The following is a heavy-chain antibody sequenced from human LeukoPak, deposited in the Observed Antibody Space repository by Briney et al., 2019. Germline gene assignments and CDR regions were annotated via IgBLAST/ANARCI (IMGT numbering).Heavy chain of an antibody. D-gene: IGHD3-22*01. CDR3: ARGDSSGYRY. Sequence: GSLRLSCAASGFTFSDYYMSWIRQAPGKGLEWVGEINHSGSTNYNPSLKSRVTISVDTSKNQFSLKLSPVTAADTAVYYCARGDSSGYRYWGQGILVTVSS. CDR1: GFTFSDYY. V-gene: IGHV4-34*01. J-gene: IGHJ4*02. CDR2: INHSGST.